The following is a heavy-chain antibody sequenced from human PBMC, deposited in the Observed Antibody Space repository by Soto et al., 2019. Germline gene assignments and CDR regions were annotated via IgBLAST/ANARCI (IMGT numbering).Heavy chain of an antibody. CDR2: INPSGGST. CDR3: AASSYDYVWGVDDAFDI. D-gene: IGHD3-16*01. CDR1: GYTFTSYY. V-gene: IGHV1-46*03. Sequence: QVQLVQSGAEVKKPGASVKVSCKASGYTFTSYYMHWVRQAPGQGLEWMGIINPSGGSTSYAQKFQGRVIMTRDTSASTVYMELSSLRSEDTAVYYCAASSYDYVWGVDDAFDIWGQGTMVTVSS. J-gene: IGHJ3*02.